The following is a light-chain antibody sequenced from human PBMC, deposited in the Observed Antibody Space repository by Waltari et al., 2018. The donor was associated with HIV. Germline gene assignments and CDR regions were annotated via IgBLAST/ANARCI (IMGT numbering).Light chain of an antibody. V-gene: IGLV7-43*01. CDR3: VIYYGGSWV. CDR2: NTA. J-gene: IGLJ3*02. Sequence: QTVVTQEPSLTVSPGGTVTLTCASSTGTVISLNYPSWFQHKPGQAPRSLIYNTANRNSWTPDRFSGSLPGGKAALTLSGVQPEDEADYYCVIYYGGSWVFGGGTRLTVL. CDR1: TGTVISLNY.